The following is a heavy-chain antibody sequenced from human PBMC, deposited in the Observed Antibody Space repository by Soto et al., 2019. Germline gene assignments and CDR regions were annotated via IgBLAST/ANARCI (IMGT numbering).Heavy chain of an antibody. Sequence: LRLSCAASVFTFTSYAMGWVRQAPGKGLECVSVVSRGGSTHYADSVTGRFIVSRDNSKNTVSLQMNSLRADDTAVYYCAKRRGAGGHFDYWGQGALVTVSS. CDR3: AKRRGAGGHFDY. CDR2: VSRGGST. V-gene: IGHV3-23*01. D-gene: IGHD2-15*01. CDR1: VFTFTSYA. J-gene: IGHJ4*02.